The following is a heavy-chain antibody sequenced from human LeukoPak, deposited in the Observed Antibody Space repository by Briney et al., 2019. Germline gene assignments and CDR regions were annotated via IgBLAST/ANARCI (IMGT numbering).Heavy chain of an antibody. Sequence: PGGSLRLSCAASGFTFSSYSMNWVRQAPGKGLEWVSSISSSSSYIYYADSVKGRFTISRDNAKNSLYLQMNSLRAEDTAVYYCARGTGGSSWYSGAFDIWGQGTLVTVSS. V-gene: IGHV3-21*01. CDR3: ARGTGGSSWYSGAFDI. CDR2: ISSSSSYI. D-gene: IGHD6-13*01. J-gene: IGHJ4*02. CDR1: GFTFSSYS.